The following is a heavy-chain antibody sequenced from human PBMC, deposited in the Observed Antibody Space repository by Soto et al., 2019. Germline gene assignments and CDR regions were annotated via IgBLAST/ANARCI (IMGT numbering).Heavy chain of an antibody. Sequence: PGGSLRLSCAASGFIFSDHYMTWIRQAPGKGLEWVSKISGDGTTRYYADSVKGRFTVSRDNAKNSLYLQMNSLRDEDTAVYYCYFPYSAPLLGYFDYWGQATQVGDSS. D-gene: IGHD2-21*01. CDR2: ISGDGTTR. CDR3: YFPYSAPLLGYFDY. CDR1: GFIFSDHY. V-gene: IGHV3-11*04. J-gene: IGHJ4*02.